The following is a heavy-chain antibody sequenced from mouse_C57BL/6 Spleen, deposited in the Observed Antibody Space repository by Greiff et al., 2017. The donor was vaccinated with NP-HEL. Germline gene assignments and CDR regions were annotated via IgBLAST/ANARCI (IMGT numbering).Heavy chain of an antibody. D-gene: IGHD1-1*01. CDR3: ARGYYGSNYFDY. V-gene: IGHV3-6*01. CDR2: ISYDGSN. Sequence: VQLQQSGPGLVKPSQSLSLTCSVTGYSITSGYYWNWIRQFPGNKLEWMGYISYDGSNNYNPSLKNRISITRDTSKNQFFLKLNSVTTEDTATYYCARGYYGSNYFDYWGQGTTLTVSS. J-gene: IGHJ2*01. CDR1: GYSITSGYY.